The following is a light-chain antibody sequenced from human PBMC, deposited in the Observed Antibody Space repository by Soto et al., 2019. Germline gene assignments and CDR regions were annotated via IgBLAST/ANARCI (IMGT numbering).Light chain of an antibody. CDR2: GAS. CDR1: QSVSSSY. CDR3: EQYGSSAWT. V-gene: IGKV3-20*01. Sequence: EMVLTQSPGTLSLSPGERATLSCTATQSVSSSYLAWYQQKPGQAPRLRIYGASSRATGIPDRLSGAGSGIDCAGTMGRLEPDDVAVYYCEQYGSSAWTFGRGTMVEVK. J-gene: IGKJ1*01.